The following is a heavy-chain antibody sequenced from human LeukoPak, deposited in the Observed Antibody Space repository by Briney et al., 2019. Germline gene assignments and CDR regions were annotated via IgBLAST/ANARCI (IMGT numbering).Heavy chain of an antibody. Sequence: HPGGCLRLSCTGSGFSFTNYSMHWVRQAPWKGLVWVSHINSDGSWTSYADSVKGRFTISKDNAKNTVYLQMNSLRAEDTAVYYCVSFYETYWGRGTLVTVSS. V-gene: IGHV3-74*01. CDR3: VSFYETY. J-gene: IGHJ4*02. D-gene: IGHD5/OR15-5a*01. CDR1: GFSFTNYS. CDR2: INSDGSWT.